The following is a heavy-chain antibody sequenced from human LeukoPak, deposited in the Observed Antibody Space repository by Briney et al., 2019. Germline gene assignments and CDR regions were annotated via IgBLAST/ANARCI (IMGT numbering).Heavy chain of an antibody. Sequence: SGPTLVKPTQTLTLTCTFSGFSLSTSGVGVGWIRQPPGKALEWLALIYWDDDKRYSPSLKSRLTITKDTSKNQVVLTMTNMDPVDTATYYCAHRKYGSTNWGNYYFDYWGQGTLVTVSS. D-gene: IGHD6-13*01. V-gene: IGHV2-5*02. J-gene: IGHJ4*02. CDR1: GFSLSTSGVG. CDR3: AHRKYGSTNWGNYYFDY. CDR2: IYWDDDK.